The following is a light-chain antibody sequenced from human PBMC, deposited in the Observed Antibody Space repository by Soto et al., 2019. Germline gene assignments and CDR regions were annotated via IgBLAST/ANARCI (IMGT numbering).Light chain of an antibody. Sequence: EIVLTQSPATLSLSPGERATLSCRASQSVSSYLAWYQQKPGQAPRLLIYDASNRATGIPARFSGSGSGTDFTLTISSLEPEDFAVYYCHQRSTWPPLVTFGPGTKVDIK. CDR1: QSVSSY. CDR3: HQRSTWPPLVT. V-gene: IGKV3-11*01. J-gene: IGKJ3*01. CDR2: DAS.